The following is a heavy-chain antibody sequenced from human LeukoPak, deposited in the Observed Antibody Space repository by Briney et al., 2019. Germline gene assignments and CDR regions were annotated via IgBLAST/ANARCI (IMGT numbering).Heavy chain of an antibody. Sequence: SETLSLTCTVSGGSISSSSYYWGWIRQPPGKGLEWIGSIYYSGSTYYNPSLKSRVTISVDTSKNQFSLKLSSVTAADTAVYYCARHLDGYYPTLLPYYGMDVWGQGTTATVSS. CDR2: IYYSGST. CDR1: GGSISSSSYY. V-gene: IGHV4-39*01. D-gene: IGHD3-22*01. J-gene: IGHJ6*02. CDR3: ARHLDGYYPTLLPYYGMDV.